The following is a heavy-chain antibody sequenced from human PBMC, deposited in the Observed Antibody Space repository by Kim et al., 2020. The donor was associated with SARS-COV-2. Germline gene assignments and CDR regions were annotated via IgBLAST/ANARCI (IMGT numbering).Heavy chain of an antibody. CDR3: AKSTERLRYFDWLRNFDY. V-gene: IGHV3-23*01. Sequence: KGRFTISRDNSKNTLYLQMNSLRAEDTAVYYCAKSTERLRYFDWLRNFDYWGQGTLVTVSS. D-gene: IGHD3-9*01. J-gene: IGHJ4*02.